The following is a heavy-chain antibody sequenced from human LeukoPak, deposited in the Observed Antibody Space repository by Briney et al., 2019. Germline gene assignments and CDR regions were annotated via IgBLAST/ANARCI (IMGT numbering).Heavy chain of an antibody. D-gene: IGHD3-22*01. V-gene: IGHV4-34*01. CDR1: GGSFSGYY. CDR3: ARHSLTYYYDSSGYYSYYFDY. Sequence: PSETLSLTCAVYGGSFSGYYWSWIRQPPGKGLKWIGEINHSGSTNYNPSLKSRVTISVDTSKNQFSLKLSSVTAADTAVYYCARHSLTYYYDSSGYYSYYFDYWGQGTLVTVSS. J-gene: IGHJ4*02. CDR2: INHSGST.